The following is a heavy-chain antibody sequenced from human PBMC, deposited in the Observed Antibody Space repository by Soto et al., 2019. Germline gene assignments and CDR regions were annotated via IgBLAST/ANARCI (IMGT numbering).Heavy chain of an antibody. V-gene: IGHV1-2*02. J-gene: IGHJ4*02. CDR3: ARKEDIVVVPAAMPTFPFDY. CDR2: INPNSGGT. CDR1: GYTFTGYY. Sequence: QVQLVQSGVEVKKPGASVKVSCKASGYTFTGYYMHWVRQAPGQGLEWMGWINPNSGGTNYAQKFQGRVTMTRDTSISTAYMELSRLRSDDTAVYYCARKEDIVVVPAAMPTFPFDYWGQGTLVTVSS. D-gene: IGHD2-2*01.